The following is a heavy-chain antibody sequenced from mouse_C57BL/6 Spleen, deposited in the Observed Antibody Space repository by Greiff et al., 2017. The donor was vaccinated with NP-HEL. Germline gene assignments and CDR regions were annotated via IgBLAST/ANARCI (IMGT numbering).Heavy chain of an antibody. CDR3: TTWGNYVAMDY. D-gene: IGHD2-1*01. CDR1: GYTFTDYE. J-gene: IGHJ4*01. V-gene: IGHV1-15*01. Sequence: QVQLQQSGAELVRPGASVTLSCKASGYTFTDYEMHWVKQTPVHGLEWIGAIDPETGGTAYNQKFKGKAILTADKSSSTAYMELRSLTSEDSAVYYCTTWGNYVAMDYWGQGTSVTVSS. CDR2: IDPETGGT.